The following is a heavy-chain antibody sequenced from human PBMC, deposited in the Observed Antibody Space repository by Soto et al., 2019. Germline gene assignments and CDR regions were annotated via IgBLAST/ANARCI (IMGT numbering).Heavy chain of an antibody. CDR1: GGSINAYY. CDR3: ARLGAYYQCLDP. CDR2: IYYSGST. V-gene: IGHV4-59*08. J-gene: IGHJ5*02. Sequence: SETLSLTCTVSGGSINAYYWSWIRQPPGKGLEWIGCIYYSGSTNYNPSLKSRVTISVDTSKNQFSLKLSSVTAADTAVYYCARLGAYYQCLDPWGPGTLVTVS. D-gene: IGHD3-22*01.